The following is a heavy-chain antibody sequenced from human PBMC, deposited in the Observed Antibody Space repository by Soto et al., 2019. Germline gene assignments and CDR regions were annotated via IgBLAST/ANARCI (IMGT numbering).Heavy chain of an antibody. Sequence: PGGSLRLSCAASGFTFSSYNMNWVRQAPGKGLEWVSYISSSSSAIYYADSVKGRFTISRDNAKNSLYLQMNSLRDEDTAVYYCAGIPTVITGYYFDYWGQGTLVTVSS. V-gene: IGHV3-48*02. CDR2: ISSSSSAI. D-gene: IGHD4-17*01. CDR3: AGIPTVITGYYFDY. CDR1: GFTFSSYN. J-gene: IGHJ4*02.